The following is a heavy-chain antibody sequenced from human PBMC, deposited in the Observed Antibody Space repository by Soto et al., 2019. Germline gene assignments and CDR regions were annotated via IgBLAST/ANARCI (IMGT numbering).Heavy chain of an antibody. CDR3: ARLRVVVPAATGYGMDV. J-gene: IGHJ6*02. D-gene: IGHD2-2*01. V-gene: IGHV5-51*01. Sequence: GESLKISCKGSGYSFSKYWIGWVRQMPGKDLEWMAIIYPDDSDTRYSPSFQGQVTISADKSISTAYLQWSSLKASDTAMYYCARLRVVVPAATGYGMDVWGQGTTVTVSS. CDR1: GYSFSKYW. CDR2: IYPDDSDT.